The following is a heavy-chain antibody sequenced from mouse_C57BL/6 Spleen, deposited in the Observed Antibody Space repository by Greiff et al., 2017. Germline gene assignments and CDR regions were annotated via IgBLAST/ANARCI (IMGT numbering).Heavy chain of an antibody. J-gene: IGHJ3*01. V-gene: IGHV1-64*01. Sequence: QVQLQQPGAELVKPGASVKLSCKASGYTFTSYWMHWVKQRPGQGLEWIGMIHPNSGSTNYNEKFKSKATLTVDNASSTAYMQLSSLTSEDSAVYYCASSRYGSSYGWFAYWGQGTLVTVSA. CDR2: IHPNSGST. CDR3: ASSRYGSSYGWFAY. D-gene: IGHD1-1*01. CDR1: GYTFTSYW.